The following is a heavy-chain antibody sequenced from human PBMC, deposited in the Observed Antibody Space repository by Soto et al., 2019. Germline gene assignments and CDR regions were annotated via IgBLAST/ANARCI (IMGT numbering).Heavy chain of an antibody. CDR3: ATRGPYSSSGFDY. CDR1: GGSISSSSYY. V-gene: IGHV4-39*01. CDR2: IYYSGST. D-gene: IGHD6-6*01. Sequence: SETLSLTCTVSGGSISSSSYYWGWIRQPPWKGLEWIGSIYYSGSTYYNPSLKSRVTISVDTSKNQFSLKLSSVTAADTAVYYCATRGPYSSSGFDYWGQGXLVTVSS. J-gene: IGHJ4*02.